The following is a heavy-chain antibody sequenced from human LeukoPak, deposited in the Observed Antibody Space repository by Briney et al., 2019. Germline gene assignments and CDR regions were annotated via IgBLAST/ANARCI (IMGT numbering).Heavy chain of an antibody. CDR3: ARDRAKWLLPTNFDY. D-gene: IGHD3-22*01. CDR1: GFTFSSYW. J-gene: IGHJ4*02. Sequence: PGGSLRLSCAASGFTFSSYWMSWVRQAPGKGLEWVANIKQDGSEKYYVDSVKGRFTISRDNAKNSLYLQMNSLRAEDTAVYYCARDRAKWLLPTNFDYWGQGTLVTVSS. V-gene: IGHV3-7*03. CDR2: IKQDGSEK.